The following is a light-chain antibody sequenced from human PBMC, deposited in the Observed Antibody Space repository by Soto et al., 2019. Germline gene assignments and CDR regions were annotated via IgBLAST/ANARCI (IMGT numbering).Light chain of an antibody. V-gene: IGKV3-15*01. Sequence: EIVMTQSPATLSVSPGERATLSCRASQSVRSNLAWYQQKPGQAPRLLIYGASTRATGIPARFSGSGSGTEFTLTISSLQSEDFAVYSCQQYNNWPSITFGQGTRLEIK. CDR3: QQYNNWPSIT. CDR1: QSVRSN. J-gene: IGKJ5*01. CDR2: GAS.